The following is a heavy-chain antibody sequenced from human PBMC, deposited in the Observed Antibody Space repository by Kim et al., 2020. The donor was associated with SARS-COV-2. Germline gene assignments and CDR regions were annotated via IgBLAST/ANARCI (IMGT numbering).Heavy chain of an antibody. J-gene: IGHJ6*02. CDR2: IYSGGDT. Sequence: GGSLRLSCAASGFTVFNNYISWVRQAPGKGLEWVSIIYSGGDTFFADSVKGRFTISRDNSKNTVYLQMNSLRAEDTAVYYCARDYWKDDNLGYYGMDVWGQGTTVIVSS. CDR3: ARDYWKDDNLGYYGMDV. V-gene: IGHV3-53*01. D-gene: IGHD1-1*01. CDR1: GFTVFNNY.